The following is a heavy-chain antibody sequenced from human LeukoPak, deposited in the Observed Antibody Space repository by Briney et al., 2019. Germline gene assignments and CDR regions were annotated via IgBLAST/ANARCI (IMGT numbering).Heavy chain of an antibody. CDR1: GSSITNYC. CDR3: ASWHRQARYFDY. V-gene: IGHV4-59*01. Sequence: SETLSLTCSVSGSSITNYCWNWIRQTPGKGLEWIGYNCDSDNTDYKPSLKSRVTISLDTSKNQFSLKQTCATAPDTAVYYCASWHRQARYFDYGGEGARDTVSS. CDR2: NCDSDNT. J-gene: IGHJ4*02.